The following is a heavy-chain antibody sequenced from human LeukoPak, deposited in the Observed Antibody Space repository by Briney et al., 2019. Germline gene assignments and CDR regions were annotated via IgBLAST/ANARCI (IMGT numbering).Heavy chain of an antibody. CDR2: ISYDGSNK. Sequence: GGSLRLSCAASGFTFSSYAMHWVRQAPGKGLEWVAVISYDGSNKYYADSVKGRFTISRDNSKNTLYLQMNSLRAEDTAVYYCARDWGTPRTHNWFDPWGQGTLVTVSS. CDR3: ARDWGTPRTHNWFDP. D-gene: IGHD3-16*01. V-gene: IGHV3-30-3*01. J-gene: IGHJ5*02. CDR1: GFTFSSYA.